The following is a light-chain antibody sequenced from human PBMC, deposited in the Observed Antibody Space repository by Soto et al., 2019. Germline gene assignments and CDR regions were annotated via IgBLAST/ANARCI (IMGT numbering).Light chain of an antibody. CDR1: QSVSSY. Sequence: EIVLTQSPATLSLSPGERATLSCRASQSVSSYLAWYQQKPGQAPRLLIYDASNRATGIPARFSGSGSGTDFTLTINSLEPEDSAVCYCQQRSNWPSITFGQGTRLEIK. V-gene: IGKV3-11*01. CDR2: DAS. J-gene: IGKJ5*01. CDR3: QQRSNWPSIT.